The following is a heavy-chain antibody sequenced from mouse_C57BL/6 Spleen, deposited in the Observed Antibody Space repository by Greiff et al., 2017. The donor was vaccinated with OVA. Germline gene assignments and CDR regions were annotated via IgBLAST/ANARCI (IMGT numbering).Heavy chain of an antibody. J-gene: IGHJ3*01. Sequence: DVKLVESGGGLVQPKGSLKLSCAASGFSFNTYAMNWVRQAPGKGLEWVARIRSKSNNYATYYADSVKDRFTISRDDSESMLYLQMNNLKTEDTAMYYCVSDYGYDPFAYWGQGTLVTVSA. CDR3: VSDYGYDPFAY. CDR2: IRSKSNNYAT. V-gene: IGHV10-1*01. CDR1: GFSFNTYA. D-gene: IGHD2-2*01.